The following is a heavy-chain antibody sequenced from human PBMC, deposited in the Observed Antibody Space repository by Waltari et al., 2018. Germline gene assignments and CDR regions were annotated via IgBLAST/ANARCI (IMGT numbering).Heavy chain of an antibody. CDR1: GYTFTNYY. D-gene: IGHD3-10*01. Sequence: QVQLVQSGAEVKKPGASVKVSCKASGYTFTNYYMHWVRQAPGQGLGWMGRINSRGGSTSYAQKFQGRVAMTRDTSTSTVYMELSSLRSEDTAVYYCARDLLRVGAQTSVTMVRGLLEYWGQGTLVTLSS. CDR2: INSRGGST. V-gene: IGHV1-46*01. CDR3: ARDLLRVGAQTSVTMVRGLLEY. J-gene: IGHJ4*02.